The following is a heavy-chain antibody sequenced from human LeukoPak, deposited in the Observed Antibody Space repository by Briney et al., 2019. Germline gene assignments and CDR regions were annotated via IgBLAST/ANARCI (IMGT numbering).Heavy chain of an antibody. J-gene: IGHJ4*02. D-gene: IGHD1-26*01. CDR1: GFTFASYA. V-gene: IGHV3-23*01. CDR3: AKVLSGSQDY. CDR2: IGGGSENT. Sequence: PGGSLRLSCAASGFTFASYAMSWVRQAPGKGLEWVSTIGGGSENTSYADSAKGRFTNSRDNSKNTVYLQMNSLRAEDTAVYYCAKVLSGSQDYWGQGTLVTVFS.